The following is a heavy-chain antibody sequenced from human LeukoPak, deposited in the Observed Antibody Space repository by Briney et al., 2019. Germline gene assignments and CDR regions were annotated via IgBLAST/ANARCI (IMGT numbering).Heavy chain of an antibody. CDR2: ISYDGSNK. V-gene: IGHV3-30-3*01. CDR1: GFTFSSYA. D-gene: IGHD4-17*01. Sequence: GGSLRLSCAASGFTFSSYAMHWVRQAPGKGLEWVAVISYDGSNKYYADSVKGRFTISRDNSKNTLYLQMNSLRAEDTAVYYCARGEEAGLTTFRLVAYCYYGMDVWGQGTTVTVSS. J-gene: IGHJ6*02. CDR3: ARGEEAGLTTFRLVAYCYYGMDV.